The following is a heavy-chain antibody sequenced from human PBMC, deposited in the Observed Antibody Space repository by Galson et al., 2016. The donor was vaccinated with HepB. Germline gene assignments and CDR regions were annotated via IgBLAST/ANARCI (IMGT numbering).Heavy chain of an antibody. CDR1: GDTLTSFG. V-gene: IGHV1-69*13. Sequence: SVKVSCKASGDTLTSFGISWVRQAPGQGLEWMGGIIPVFGKATYAQRFQGRVKMTAEESTNTVHMELGRLRSDDTAVYYCARDLSSRFDPWGQGTLVTVSS. CDR3: ARDLSSRFDP. J-gene: IGHJ5*02. D-gene: IGHD6-19*01. CDR2: IIPVFGKA.